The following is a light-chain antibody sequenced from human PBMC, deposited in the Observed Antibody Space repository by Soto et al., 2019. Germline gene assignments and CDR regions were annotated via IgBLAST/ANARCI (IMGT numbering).Light chain of an antibody. Sequence: EIMMTQSPAILSVSPGERATLSCRASQIVSINLAWYQQKPDQVPRLLIYGASSRATGIPARFSGSGSGTDFTLTISSLQSEDFAVYYCQQYNNWPLTFGGGTKVDIK. CDR3: QQYNNWPLT. V-gene: IGKV3-15*01. CDR2: GAS. J-gene: IGKJ4*01. CDR1: QIVSIN.